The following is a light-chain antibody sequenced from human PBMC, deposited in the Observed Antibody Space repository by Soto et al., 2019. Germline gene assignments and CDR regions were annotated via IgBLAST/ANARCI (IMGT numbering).Light chain of an antibody. V-gene: IGKV1-39*01. CDR3: QQSYSTPLT. CDR1: QSISSY. Sequence: DIQMTQSPSSLSASVGDRVTISCRASQSISSYLNWYQQKPGKAPQLLIYAASSLQGGVPSRFSGSGSGTDFTLTISSLQPEDFATYYCQQSYSTPLTFGGGTKVEIK. CDR2: AAS. J-gene: IGKJ4*01.